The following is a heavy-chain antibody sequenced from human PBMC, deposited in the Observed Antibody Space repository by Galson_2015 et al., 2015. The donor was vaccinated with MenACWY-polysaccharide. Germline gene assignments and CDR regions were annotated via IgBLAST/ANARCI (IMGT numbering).Heavy chain of an antibody. Sequence: SLRLSCAASGFTFSSYAMHWVRQAPGKGLEWVAVTWYDGSKKYYADSVKGRFTISRDNAKNTLYLQMDSLRVEDTAVYYCARELHGPIVARRNSYHYYGMDVWGQGTTVTVSS. D-gene: IGHD5-12*01. CDR2: TWYDGSKK. J-gene: IGHJ6*02. CDR1: GFTFSSYA. V-gene: IGHV3-33*01. CDR3: ARELHGPIVARRNSYHYYGMDV.